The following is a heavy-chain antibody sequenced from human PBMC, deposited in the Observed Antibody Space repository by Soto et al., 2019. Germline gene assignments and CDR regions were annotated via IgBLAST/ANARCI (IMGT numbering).Heavy chain of an antibody. CDR1: GGSISSGGYS. CDR2: IYHSGST. D-gene: IGHD2-2*01. V-gene: IGHV4-30-2*01. Sequence: SETLSLTCAVSGGSISSGGYSWSCIRQPPGKGLEWIGYIYHSGSTNYNPSLKSRVTISVDKSKNQFSLKLSSVTAADTAVYYCARDSHCISTSCPQNYYYYYGMDVWGQGTTVTV. CDR3: ARDSHCISTSCPQNYYYYYGMDV. J-gene: IGHJ6*02.